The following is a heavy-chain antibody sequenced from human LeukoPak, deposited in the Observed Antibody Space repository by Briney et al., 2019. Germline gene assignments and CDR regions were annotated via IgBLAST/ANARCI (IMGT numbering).Heavy chain of an antibody. D-gene: IGHD3-3*01. CDR3: ARVLYYDFWSGYSPGFHNWFDP. CDR2: INHSGST. J-gene: IGHJ5*02. Sequence: SETLSLTCAVYGGSFSGYYWSWIRQPPGKGLEWIGEINHSGSTNYNPSLKSRVTISVDTSKNQFSLKLSSVTAADTAVYYCARVLYYDFWSGYSPGFHNWFDPWGQGTLVAVSS. CDR1: GGSFSGYY. V-gene: IGHV4-34*01.